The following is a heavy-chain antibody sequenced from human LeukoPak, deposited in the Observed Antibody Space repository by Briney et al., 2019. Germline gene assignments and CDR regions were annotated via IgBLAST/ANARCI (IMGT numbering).Heavy chain of an antibody. CDR3: ARKRWFDP. CDR1: GGSFSGYY. D-gene: IGHD5-24*01. Sequence: SETLSLTCTVYGGSFSGYYWSWIRQPPGKGLEWIGEINHSGSTNYNPSLKSRVTISVDTSKNQFSLKLSSVTAADTAVYYCARKRWFDPWGQGTLVTVSS. J-gene: IGHJ5*02. V-gene: IGHV4-34*01. CDR2: INHSGST.